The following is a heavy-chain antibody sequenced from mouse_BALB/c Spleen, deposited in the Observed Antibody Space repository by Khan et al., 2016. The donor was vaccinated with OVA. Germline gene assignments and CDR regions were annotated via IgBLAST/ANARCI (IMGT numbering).Heavy chain of an antibody. V-gene: IGHV9-3*02. J-gene: IGHJ4*01. CDR1: GYTFTNYG. Sequence: QIQLVQSGPELKKPGETVKISCKASGYTFTNYGMNWVKQSPGKGLKWMGWINTNTGEPTYAEEFKGRFAFSLETSASTAYLQINNIKNEGTATYFYARSQWLQRPMDYWGQGTSVTVSS. CDR2: INTNTGEP. CDR3: ARSQWLQRPMDY. D-gene: IGHD2-2*01.